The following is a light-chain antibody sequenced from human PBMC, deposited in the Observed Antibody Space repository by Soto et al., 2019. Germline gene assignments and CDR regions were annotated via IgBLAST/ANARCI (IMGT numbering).Light chain of an antibody. Sequence: DIQLTKSPSFLSASVGDRVTITCRASQGSNNFLAWYQQKPGKDPKLLICAASTLQSGVPSRFRGSGSGTDFSLTISSRQPEDFAIYYCQQCNTYPRTFGQGTTVALK. CDR3: QQCNTYPRT. J-gene: IGKJ1*01. CDR1: QGSNNF. CDR2: AAS. V-gene: IGKV1-9*01.